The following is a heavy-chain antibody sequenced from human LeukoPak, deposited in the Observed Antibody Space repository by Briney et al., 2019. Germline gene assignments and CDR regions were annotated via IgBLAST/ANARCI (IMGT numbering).Heavy chain of an antibody. D-gene: IGHD3-10*01. CDR1: GGSISSNNYY. CDR2: INYGGTT. CDR3: ARYVVSGAGRYYFDY. V-gene: IGHV4-39*01. J-gene: IGHJ4*02. Sequence: KPSETLSLTCTVSGGSISSNNYYWSWIRQPRGREMEWIASINYGGTTYYNPSRKSRVTISVDTSKNQFSLRLSSVTAADTAVYLCARYVVSGAGRYYFDYWGQGSLVTVSS.